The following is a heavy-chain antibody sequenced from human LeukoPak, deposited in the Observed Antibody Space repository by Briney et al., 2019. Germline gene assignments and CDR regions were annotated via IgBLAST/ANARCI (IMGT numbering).Heavy chain of an antibody. CDR3: AKSPTVTHQYYFDY. CDR1: GFSFSTYA. D-gene: IGHD4-17*01. CDR2: ISGGGGST. J-gene: IGHJ4*02. V-gene: IGHV3-23*01. Sequence: GGSLRLSCAASGFSFSTYAMSWVRQAPGKGLEWVSTISGGGGSTFYAASVQGRFTISRDNSKNTLYLQVNSLRAEDTAVYYCAKSPTVTHQYYFDYWGQGILVTVSS.